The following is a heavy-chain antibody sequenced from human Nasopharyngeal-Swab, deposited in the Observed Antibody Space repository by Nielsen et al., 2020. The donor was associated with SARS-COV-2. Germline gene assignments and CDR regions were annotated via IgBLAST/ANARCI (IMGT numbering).Heavy chain of an antibody. CDR3: ARGRPGTYYTYYYGLDV. V-gene: IGHV4-61*02. Sequence: SETLSLTCSVSDDSLRRGGFYWTWIRQPAGRGLEVIGRTSIRGTPNYSPPFKNRVTMSLDTSKKQFFLRLASVSAADTAIYYCARGRPGTYYTYYYGLDVWGQGTTVTVSS. CDR1: DDSLRRGGFY. CDR2: TSIRGTP. D-gene: IGHD1-26*01. J-gene: IGHJ6*02.